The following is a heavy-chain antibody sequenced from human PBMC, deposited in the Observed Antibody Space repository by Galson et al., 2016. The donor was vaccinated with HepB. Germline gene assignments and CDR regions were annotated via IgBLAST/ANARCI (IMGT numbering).Heavy chain of an antibody. J-gene: IGHJ4*02. CDR2: IDTDGRIT. D-gene: IGHD5-12*01. CDR1: GFNFNTFW. Sequence: SLRLSCAASGFNFNTFWMHWVRQVPGNGLVWVSRIDTDGRITNYADSVRGRFTISRDNTKNTLFLQMNSLRAGDTAVYYCARDLGGYGGYWGQGTLVTVSS. V-gene: IGHV3-74*01. CDR3: ARDLGGYGGY.